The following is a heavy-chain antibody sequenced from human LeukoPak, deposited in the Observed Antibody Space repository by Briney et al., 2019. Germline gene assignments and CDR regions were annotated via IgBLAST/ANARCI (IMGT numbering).Heavy chain of an antibody. CDR3: ARLTKRNDPFAI. D-gene: IGHD1-14*01. J-gene: IGHJ3*02. CDR2: IYYSGST. V-gene: IGHV4-59*01. Sequence: ETLSLTCSVSGDSINNYYWSWIRQPPGRGLEWIGYIYYSGSTNYNPSLKSRLTISVDTSKNQFSLRLSSVTAADTAVYYCARLTKRNDPFAIWGQRTMVTVSS. CDR1: GDSINNYY.